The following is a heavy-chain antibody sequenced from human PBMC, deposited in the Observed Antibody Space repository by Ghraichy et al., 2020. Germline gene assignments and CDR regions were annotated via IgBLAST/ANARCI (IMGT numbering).Heavy chain of an antibody. CDR1: GGSISSSTHY. CDR2: IYYSGST. V-gene: IGHV4-39*07. D-gene: IGHD3-10*01. Sequence: ESLNISCTVSGGSISSSTHYWGWIRQPPGKGLEWIGTIYYSGSTYYNPSLKSRVTISVDTSKNQFSLKLSSVTAADTAVYYCARDAGLVRGDPYNWFDPGAREPWSPSPQ. J-gene: IGHJ5*02. CDR3: ARDAGLVRGDPYNWFDP.